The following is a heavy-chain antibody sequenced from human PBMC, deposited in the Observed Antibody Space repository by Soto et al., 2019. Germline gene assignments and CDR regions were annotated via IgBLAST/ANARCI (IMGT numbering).Heavy chain of an antibody. D-gene: IGHD5-12*01. Sequence: GGSLRLSCAASGFTFSSYGMHWVRQAPGKGLEWVAVISYDGSNKYYADSVKGRFTISRDNSKNTLYLQMNSLRAEDTAVYYCANVGGDSGYDSVDYWGQGTLVTVSS. CDR1: GFTFSSYG. J-gene: IGHJ4*02. V-gene: IGHV3-30*18. CDR3: ANVGGDSGYDSVDY. CDR2: ISYDGSNK.